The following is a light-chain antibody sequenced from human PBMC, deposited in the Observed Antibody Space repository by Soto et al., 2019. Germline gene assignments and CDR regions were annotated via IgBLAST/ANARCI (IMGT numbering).Light chain of an antibody. CDR3: HQYDDGPPIT. CDR2: GAS. CDR1: RTIRSS. J-gene: IGKJ5*01. V-gene: IGKV3D-15*01. Sequence: ETTLTQSPDTLSVSPGDRAALSCRASRTIRSSLAWYQQRPGQAPRLLIDGASTRATGIPARFSGRRSGTEFTHTISSLQSEDSAVYYCHQYDDGPPITFGQGTRLEI.